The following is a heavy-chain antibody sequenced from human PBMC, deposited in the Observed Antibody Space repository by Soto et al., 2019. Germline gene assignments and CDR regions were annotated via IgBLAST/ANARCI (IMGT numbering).Heavy chain of an antibody. D-gene: IGHD3-10*01. Sequence: GGSLRLSCAASGFTFSSYGMHWVRQAPGKGLEWVAVISYDGSNKYYADSVKGRFTISRDNSKNTLYLQMNSLRAEDTAVYYCAKDYRPYGSGSLGAFDIWGQGTVVTVSS. CDR3: AKDYRPYGSGSLGAFDI. CDR2: ISYDGSNK. CDR1: GFTFSSYG. V-gene: IGHV3-30*18. J-gene: IGHJ3*02.